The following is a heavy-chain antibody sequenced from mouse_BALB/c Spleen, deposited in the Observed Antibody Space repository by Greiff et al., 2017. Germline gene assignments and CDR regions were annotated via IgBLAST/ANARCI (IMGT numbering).Heavy chain of an antibody. D-gene: IGHD1-1*02. CDR3: TYGDWFAY. CDR2: ISDGGSYT. V-gene: IGHV5-4*02. J-gene: IGHJ3*01. Sequence: EVHLVESGGGLVKPGGSLKLSCAASGFTFSDYYMYWVRQTPEKRLEWVATISDGGSYTYYPDSVQGRFTISRDNAKNNLYLQMSSLKSEDTAVYYCTYGDWFAYWGQGTLVTVSA. CDR1: GFTFSDYY.